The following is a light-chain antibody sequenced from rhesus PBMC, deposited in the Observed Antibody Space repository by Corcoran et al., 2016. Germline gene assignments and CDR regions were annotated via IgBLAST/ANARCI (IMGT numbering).Light chain of an antibody. J-gene: IGKJ1*01. Sequence: DIQMTQSPSSLSASVGDRVTITCRASQGISSYLAWYQQKPGKAPKLLIYAASTLQSGVPSRFSGSGSGTDFTLTISSLQPEDFATKYCQQHNSYPPTFGQGTKVEIE. CDR1: QGISSY. CDR3: QQHNSYPPT. V-gene: IGKV1-25*01. CDR2: AAS.